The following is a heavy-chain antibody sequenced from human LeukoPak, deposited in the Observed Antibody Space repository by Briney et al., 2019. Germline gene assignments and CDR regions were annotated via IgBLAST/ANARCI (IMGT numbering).Heavy chain of an antibody. V-gene: IGHV3-74*01. Sequence: GGSLRLSCAASGFTFSSYWMHWVRQVPGKGLVWVSRISNDGSTTIYADSVKGRFTISGDTADNTLYLQMNSLRVEDTAVYYCTRRISTTRWFDPWGQGTLVTVSS. CDR3: TRRISTTRWFDP. CDR2: ISNDGSTT. D-gene: IGHD1-26*01. CDR1: GFTFSSYW. J-gene: IGHJ5*02.